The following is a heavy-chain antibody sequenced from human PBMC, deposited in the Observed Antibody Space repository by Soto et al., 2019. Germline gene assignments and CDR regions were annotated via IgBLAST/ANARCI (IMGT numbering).Heavy chain of an antibody. V-gene: IGHV3-66*01. CDR3: ARDLGSYADAFDI. CDR1: GFTVSSNY. CDR2: IYSGGST. Sequence: EVQLVESGGGLVQPGGSLRLSCAASGFTVSSNYMSWVRQAPGKGLEWVSVIYSGGSTYYADSVTGRFTISRDNSKNTLYLQMNSLRAEDTAVYYCARDLGSYADAFDIWGQGTMVTVSS. J-gene: IGHJ3*02. D-gene: IGHD7-27*01.